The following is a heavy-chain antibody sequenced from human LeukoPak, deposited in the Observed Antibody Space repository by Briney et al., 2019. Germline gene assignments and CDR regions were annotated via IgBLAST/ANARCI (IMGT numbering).Heavy chain of an antibody. V-gene: IGHV4-4*02. CDR2: IHHSGSI. CDR1: GVSISSNLW. D-gene: IGHD3-10*01. Sequence: SETLSLTCAVSGVSISSNLWWTWVRQPPGKGLEWIAEIHHSGSINYNPSLKSRVTISVDKAKNQFSLKLKSVTAADTAVYYCARGGYYGSGNDFRFDPWGQGTLVTVSS. CDR3: ARGGYYGSGNDFRFDP. J-gene: IGHJ5*02.